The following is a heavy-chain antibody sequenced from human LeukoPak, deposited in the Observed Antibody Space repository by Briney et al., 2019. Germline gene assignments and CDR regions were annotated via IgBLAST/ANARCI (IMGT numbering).Heavy chain of an antibody. Sequence: GGSLRLSCAASGFSFSSYAMSWVRQAPGKGLEWVSAISASGGTTHYADSVKGRFTISRDNSKNTLYLQMNSLRAEDTAVYYCANVYYYGSGSYESRYLDYWGQGTLVTVSS. CDR3: ANVYYYGSGSYESRYLDY. CDR2: ISASGGTT. D-gene: IGHD3-10*01. V-gene: IGHV3-23*01. CDR1: GFSFSSYA. J-gene: IGHJ4*02.